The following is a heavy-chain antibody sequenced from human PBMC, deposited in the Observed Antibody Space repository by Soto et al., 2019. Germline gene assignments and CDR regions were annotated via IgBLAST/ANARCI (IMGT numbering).Heavy chain of an antibody. D-gene: IGHD2-8*01. V-gene: IGHV3-23*01. J-gene: IGHJ6*02. CDR1: GFTFSSYA. CDR3: AKALYQFYYYGLDV. CDR2: TSGTGGST. Sequence: GGSLRLSCAASGFTFSSYAMIWVRQGPGKGLEWVSATSGTGGSTYYADSVKGRFTISRDNSKNTLYLQMNSLRAEDTAVYYCAKALYQFYYYGLDVWGQGTTVTVSS.